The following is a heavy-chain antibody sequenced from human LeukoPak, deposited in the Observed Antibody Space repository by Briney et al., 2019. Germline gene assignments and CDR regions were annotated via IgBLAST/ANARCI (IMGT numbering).Heavy chain of an antibody. Sequence: GGSLRLSCAASGFTFNNFAMNWVRQAPGKGLEWVSSISRSGSYIYYAKSVRGRFTISRDNAQNSLYLQMNSLRAEDTAAYYCARGSDYYYDSSSVDFWGQGTLVTVSS. CDR3: ARGSDYYYDSSSVDF. D-gene: IGHD3-22*01. CDR2: ISRSGSYI. V-gene: IGHV3-21*01. CDR1: GFTFNNFA. J-gene: IGHJ4*02.